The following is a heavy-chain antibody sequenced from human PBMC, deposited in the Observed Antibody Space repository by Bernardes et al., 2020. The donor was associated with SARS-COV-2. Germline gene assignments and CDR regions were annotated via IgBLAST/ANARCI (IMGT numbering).Heavy chain of an antibody. CDR2: IYYSGST. J-gene: IGHJ4*01. V-gene: IGHV4-59*11. D-gene: IGHD6-19*01. CDR3: ATGAVAGTGF. CDR1: GGSINRHY. Sequence: SETLSLTCTASGGSINRHYWSWIRQPPGKGLEWIGNIYYSGSTNYNPSLKSRVTISVDTSKNQFSLKLSSVTAADTAVYYCATGAVAGTGFWGHGNLVTVSS.